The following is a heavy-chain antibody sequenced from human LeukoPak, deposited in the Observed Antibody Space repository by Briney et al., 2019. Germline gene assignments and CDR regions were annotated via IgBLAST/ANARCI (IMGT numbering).Heavy chain of an antibody. D-gene: IGHD2-2*01. CDR3: ARGDIVVPAAIRAFDI. CDR1: GGTFSSYA. Sequence: SVKVSRKASGGTFSSYAISWVRQAPGQGLEWMGRIIPILGIANYAQKFQGRVTITADKSTSTAYMELSSLRSEDTAVYYCARGDIVVPAAIRAFDIWGQGTMVTVSS. J-gene: IGHJ3*02. CDR2: IIPILGIA. V-gene: IGHV1-69*04.